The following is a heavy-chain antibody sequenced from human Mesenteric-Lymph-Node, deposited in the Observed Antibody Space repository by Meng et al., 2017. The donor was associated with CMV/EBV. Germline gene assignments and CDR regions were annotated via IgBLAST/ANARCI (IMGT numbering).Heavy chain of an antibody. CDR2: GAPAGSR. J-gene: IGHJ4*01. D-gene: IGHD4-17*01. CDR1: W. CDR3: ARSRCTRSSCHTGTFDY. V-gene: IGHV4/OR15-8*01. Sequence: WGGGVRRTAGKGLGGMAGGAPAGSRDYGPSRKSRAAISGDRSKDQFSLKLNAVTAADTAVYYCARSRCTRSSCHTGTFDYWGHGILVTVSS.